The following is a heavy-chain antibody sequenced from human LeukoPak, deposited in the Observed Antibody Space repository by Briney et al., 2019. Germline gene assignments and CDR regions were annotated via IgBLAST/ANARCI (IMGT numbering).Heavy chain of an antibody. J-gene: IGHJ4*02. V-gene: IGHV4-39*01. CDR3: ARQTGSGLFILP. CDR1: GGSISSSSYY. Sequence: ASETLSLTCTVSGGSISSSSYYWGWIRQPPGKGLEWIGSIYYSGSTYYNPSLKSRVTISVDTSKNQFSLKLSSVTAADTAVYYCARQTGSGLFILPGGQGTLVTVSS. CDR2: IYYSGST. D-gene: IGHD3/OR15-3a*01.